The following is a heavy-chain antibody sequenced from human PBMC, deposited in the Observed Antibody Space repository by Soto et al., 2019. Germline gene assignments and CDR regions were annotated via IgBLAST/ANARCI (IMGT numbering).Heavy chain of an antibody. V-gene: IGHV5-10-1*01. CDR2: VDPSDSYV. CDR1: GYNFDNYW. J-gene: IGHJ5*02. D-gene: IGHD3-16*01. Sequence: RGESLKISCKTSGYNFDNYWIIWVRQMPGKGLEWMGRVDPSDSYVNYSPSFQGRIAISIDKSINTAYLQWSSLKDSDPDIYYCARPQGGTDWLAPWSQGTLVTVSS. CDR3: ARPQGGTDWLAP.